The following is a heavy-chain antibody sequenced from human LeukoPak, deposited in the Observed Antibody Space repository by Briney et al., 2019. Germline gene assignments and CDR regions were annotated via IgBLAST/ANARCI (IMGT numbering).Heavy chain of an antibody. V-gene: IGHV3-49*04. CDR2: IRNKAYGGAT. CDR1: GFTFGDYA. CDR3: TRELDSGSYYVDY. D-gene: IGHD1-26*01. Sequence: GGSLRLSCTASGFTFGDYAMSWVRQAPGKALDWVGFIRNKAYGGATQYATSVKGIFTISRDESKSNAYLQMKSLKTEDSAVYYCTRELDSGSYYVDYWGQGTLVTVSS. J-gene: IGHJ4*02.